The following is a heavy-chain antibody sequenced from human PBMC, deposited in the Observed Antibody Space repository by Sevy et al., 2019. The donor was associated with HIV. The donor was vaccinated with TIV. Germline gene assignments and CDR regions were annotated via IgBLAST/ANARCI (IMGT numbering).Heavy chain of an antibody. D-gene: IGHD1-26*01. CDR3: TKVTLWELLAAHDAFGV. CDR1: GFSFSGYV. CDR2: ISGRDSST. J-gene: IGHJ3*01. Sequence: GGSLRLSCAASGFSFSGYVMNWVRQAPGKGLEWVSSISGRDSSTYYADSVRGRFIISRDNSENTLYLQMNGLRAEDTAVYYCTKVTLWELLAAHDAFGVWGQGTMVTVS. V-gene: IGHV3-23*01.